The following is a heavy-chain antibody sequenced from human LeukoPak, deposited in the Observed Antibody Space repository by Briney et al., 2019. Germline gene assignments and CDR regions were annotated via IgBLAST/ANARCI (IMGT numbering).Heavy chain of an antibody. CDR1: GDSISSYY. Sequence: MSSETLSLTCTVSGDSISSYYWGWIRQPPGKGLEWIGSIYYSGSTYYNPSLKSRVTISVDTSKNQFSLKLSSVTAADTAVYYCARVEYDYVWGSYRSLPFDYWGQGTLVTVSS. D-gene: IGHD3-16*02. J-gene: IGHJ4*02. V-gene: IGHV4-39*07. CDR2: IYYSGST. CDR3: ARVEYDYVWGSYRSLPFDY.